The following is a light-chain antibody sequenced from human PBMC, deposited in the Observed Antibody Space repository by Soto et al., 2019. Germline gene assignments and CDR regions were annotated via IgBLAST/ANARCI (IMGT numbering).Light chain of an antibody. Sequence: DIQMTQSPSSLSASVGDRVTITCRASESIARHLNWYQQKPGKAPKLLIYAASSLQNGVPSRFQGGGSWTDFTLTISNLQPEEFATYYCQQSYSALSITFGQGTRLEIK. J-gene: IGKJ5*01. CDR1: ESIARH. CDR2: AAS. CDR3: QQSYSALSIT. V-gene: IGKV1-39*01.